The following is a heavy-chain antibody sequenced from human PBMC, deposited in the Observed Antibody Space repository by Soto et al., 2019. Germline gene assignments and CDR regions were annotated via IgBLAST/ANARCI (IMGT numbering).Heavy chain of an antibody. Sequence: EAQLLESGGGLVQPGGSLRLSCAASGFTFSNYAMSWVRQAPGRGLEWVSAISGSGGSTYFADSVKGRFTISRDNSKNTLSLQMSSLRAEDTAVYSCAKGGGSYPFDYWGQGTLVTVSS. CDR1: GFTFSNYA. D-gene: IGHD1-26*01. CDR3: AKGGGSYPFDY. J-gene: IGHJ4*02. CDR2: ISGSGGST. V-gene: IGHV3-23*01.